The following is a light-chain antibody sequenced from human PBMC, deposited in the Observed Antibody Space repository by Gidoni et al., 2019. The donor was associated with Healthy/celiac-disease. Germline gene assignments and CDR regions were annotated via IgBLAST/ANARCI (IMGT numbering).Light chain of an antibody. CDR3: HVWDSFSEPVI. J-gene: IGLJ2*01. V-gene: IGLV3-21*02. CDR1: NIGRKS. Sequence: SSVLPQPPSVSVAPGQTARIICEENNIGRKSVHWYQKKPGPAPVLVVYDDSVPSGIPERFSGSNSGNTATLTISRVEAGDEADYYCHVWDSFSEPVIFGAGTKLTVL. CDR2: DDS.